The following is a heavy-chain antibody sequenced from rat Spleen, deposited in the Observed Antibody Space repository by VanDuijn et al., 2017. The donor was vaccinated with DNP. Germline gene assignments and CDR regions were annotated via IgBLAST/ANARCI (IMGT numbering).Heavy chain of an antibody. Sequence: EVQLVESGGGLVQPGRXXKLSCAXXXFTXXXYXXAWVLQVPKKELEWFTTISYDGSSTYYRDSVKGRFTISRDNAKSTLYLQMDSLRSEDTATYYCARGGNNYATWFAYWGQGTLVTVSS. CDR1: XFTXXXYX. CDR2: ISYDGSST. D-gene: IGHD1-10*01. J-gene: IGHJ3*01. CDR3: ARGGNNYATWFAY. V-gene: IGHV5-7*01.